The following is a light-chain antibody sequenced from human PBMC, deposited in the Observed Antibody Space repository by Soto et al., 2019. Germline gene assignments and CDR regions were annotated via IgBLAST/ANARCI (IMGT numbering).Light chain of an antibody. Sequence: EIVLTQSPATLSLSPGERATLSCRASQSIGYYLAWYQEKPGQAPRLLIYDASIRATGIPARFSGSWSGTDFTRTINGLEPEDSAVYYCQQRGNWPPTWTFGQGTKVEIK. J-gene: IGKJ1*01. CDR3: QQRGNWPPTWT. CDR2: DAS. CDR1: QSIGYY. V-gene: IGKV3-11*01.